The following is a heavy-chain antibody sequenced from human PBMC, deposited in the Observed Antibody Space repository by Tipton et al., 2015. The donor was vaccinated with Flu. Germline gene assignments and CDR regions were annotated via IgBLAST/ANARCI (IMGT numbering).Heavy chain of an antibody. D-gene: IGHD3/OR15-3a*01. CDR1: GFTFTASW. Sequence: SLRLSCVASGFTFTASWMNWVRQAPGKGLEWVANIKQDGSERYYVDSVKGRFTVSRDNAKNSLDLLMNSLRADDTAMYYCARGGTRGRYDAYDIWGQGTMVTVSS. V-gene: IGHV3-7*01. J-gene: IGHJ3*02. CDR2: IKQDGSER. CDR3: ARGGTRGRYDAYDI.